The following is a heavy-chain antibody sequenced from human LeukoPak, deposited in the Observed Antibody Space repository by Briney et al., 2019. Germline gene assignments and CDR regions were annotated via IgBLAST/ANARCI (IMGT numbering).Heavy chain of an antibody. V-gene: IGHV3-30*18. CDR1: GFTFSSYG. CDR2: ISYDGSNK. Sequence: GGSLRLSCAASGFTFSSYGVHWVRQAPGKGLEWVAVISYDGSNKYYADSVKGRFTISRDNSKNTLYLQMNSPRAEDTAVYYCTKDRNYYDSSGYDYYYYYGMDVWGQGTTVTVSS. J-gene: IGHJ6*02. CDR3: TKDRNYYDSSGYDYYYYYGMDV. D-gene: IGHD3-22*01.